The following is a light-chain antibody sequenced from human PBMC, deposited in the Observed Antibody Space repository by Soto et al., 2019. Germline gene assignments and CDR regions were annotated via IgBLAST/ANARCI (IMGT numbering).Light chain of an antibody. CDR1: QSVNSN. J-gene: IGKJ4*01. CDR3: QQYNSWPLT. V-gene: IGKV3-15*01. Sequence: EIVMTQSPATLSVSPGERATLSCRASQSVNSNLAWYQQKPGQAPRLLIYGASNRATGIPDSFSGSGSGTAFTLTISSLHSEDFAVYYCQQYNSWPLTFGGGTKVEI. CDR2: GAS.